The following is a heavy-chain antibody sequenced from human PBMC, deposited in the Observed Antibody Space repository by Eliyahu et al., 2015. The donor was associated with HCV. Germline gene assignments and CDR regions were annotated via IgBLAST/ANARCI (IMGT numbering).Heavy chain of an antibody. J-gene: IGHJ5*02. CDR1: GDGFSLYA. D-gene: IGHD2-21*01. Sequence: QVQLVQSGPEVKKPGSSVKVSCKASGDGFSLYAINWIRLAPGHGLEWMGGSIPSYGSANHAQKFEDRVSITADESSSTAYMELRGLRFDDTAVYFCARDRVATFFDSGTFDSWGQGTQVTVSS. V-gene: IGHV1-69*01. CDR3: ARDRVATFFDSGTFDS. CDR2: SIPSYGSA.